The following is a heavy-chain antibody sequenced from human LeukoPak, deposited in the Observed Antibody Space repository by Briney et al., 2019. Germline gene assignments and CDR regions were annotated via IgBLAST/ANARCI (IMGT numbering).Heavy chain of an antibody. J-gene: IGHJ6*02. V-gene: IGHV5-51*01. CDR2: IYPGDSVT. CDR1: GYTFTGYW. Sequence: GESLKISCKVSGYTFTGYWICWVRRMPGKGLEWMGIIYPGDSVTRYSPSFQGQVTISADRSINTAYLQWSSLKASDTAIYYCARHLGGGPSYYGMDVWGQGTTVTVPS. CDR3: ARHLGGGPSYYGMDV. D-gene: IGHD3-10*01.